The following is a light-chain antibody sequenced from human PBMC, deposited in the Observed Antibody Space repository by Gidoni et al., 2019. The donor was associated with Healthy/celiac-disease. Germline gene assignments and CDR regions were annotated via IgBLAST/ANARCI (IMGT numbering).Light chain of an antibody. CDR1: QSLLHSNGYNY. CDR3: MQALQTRT. Sequence: DIVMTQSPLYLPVTPGEPASISCRSSQSLLHSNGYNYLDWYLQKPGHSPPLLIYLGSNRASGVPDRFSGSGSGTDFTLKISRVEAEDVGVYYCMQALQTRTFGQGTKLEIK. V-gene: IGKV2-28*01. CDR2: LGS. J-gene: IGKJ2*02.